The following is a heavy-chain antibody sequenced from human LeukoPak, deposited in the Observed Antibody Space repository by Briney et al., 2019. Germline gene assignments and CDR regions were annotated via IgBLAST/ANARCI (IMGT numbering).Heavy chain of an antibody. Sequence: GGSLRVSCAASGFTFDDYAMHWVRQAPGKGVEWVSGISWNSGSIGYADSVKGRFTISRDNAKNSLYLQINSLRAEDTALYYCAKDAYSSAGNAFDIWGQGTMVTVSS. CDR1: GFTFDDYA. V-gene: IGHV3-9*01. J-gene: IGHJ3*02. CDR2: ISWNSGSI. CDR3: AKDAYSSAGNAFDI. D-gene: IGHD6-19*01.